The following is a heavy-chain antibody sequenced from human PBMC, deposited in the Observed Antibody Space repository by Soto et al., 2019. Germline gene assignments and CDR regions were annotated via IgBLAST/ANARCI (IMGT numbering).Heavy chain of an antibody. V-gene: IGHV4-39*01. D-gene: IGHD4-17*01. Sequence: QLQLQESGPGLMKPSETLSLTCTVSGGSISSSSYYWGWIRQPPGKGLEWIGSIYYSGSTYYNPSLKSRVTISVDTSKNQFSLKLSSVTAADTAVYYCARPRGRLRERYYYMDVWGKGTTVTVSS. CDR2: IYYSGST. CDR3: ARPRGRLRERYYYMDV. CDR1: GGSISSSSYY. J-gene: IGHJ6*03.